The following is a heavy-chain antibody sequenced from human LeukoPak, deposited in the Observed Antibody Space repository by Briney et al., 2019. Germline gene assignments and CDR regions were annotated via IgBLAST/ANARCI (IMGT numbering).Heavy chain of an antibody. J-gene: IGHJ4*02. V-gene: IGHV3-7*01. CDR2: INQDGSDK. Sequence: GGSLRLSCAASGLTFSIHWMNWVRQAPGKGLECVANINQDGSDKYYVDSVKGRFTISRDNTKNSLYLQMNSLRAEVTAVYYCVGGDYWGQGTLVTVSS. CDR3: VGGDY. CDR1: GLTFSIHW.